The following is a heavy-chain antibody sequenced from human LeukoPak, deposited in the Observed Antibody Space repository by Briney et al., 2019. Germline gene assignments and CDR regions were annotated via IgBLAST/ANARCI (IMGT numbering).Heavy chain of an antibody. D-gene: IGHD5-12*01. V-gene: IGHV4-39*01. CDR2: IYYSGST. CDR1: GGSISSSSYY. CDR3: AKSNGYGLIDY. Sequence: SETLSLTCTVSGGSISSSSYYWGWIRQPRGKGLEWIGSIYYSGSTYYNPSLKSRVTMYIDTSKNQFSLKLSSVTAADTAMYYCAKSNGYGLIDYWGQGTLVTVSS. J-gene: IGHJ4*02.